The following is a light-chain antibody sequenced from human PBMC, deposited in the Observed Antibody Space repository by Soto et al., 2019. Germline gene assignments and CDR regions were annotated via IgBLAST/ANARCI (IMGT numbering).Light chain of an antibody. CDR3: EQRATWPPALT. Sequence: EIVLTQFPATLSLSPGDRATLSCWASQSVGTLLDWYQHRPGQAPRLLIYEASNRATGIPPRFSGSGSGTDFTLTISSLEPEDFAFYYCEQRATWPPALTFGGGTHVEVK. J-gene: IGKJ4*01. CDR2: EAS. V-gene: IGKV3-11*01. CDR1: QSVGTL.